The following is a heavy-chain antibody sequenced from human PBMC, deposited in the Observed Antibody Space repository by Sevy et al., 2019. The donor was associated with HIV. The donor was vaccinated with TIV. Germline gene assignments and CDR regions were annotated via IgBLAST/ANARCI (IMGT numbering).Heavy chain of an antibody. CDR3: TTDRGRTSSMYFDL. D-gene: IGHD3-10*01. J-gene: IGHJ2*01. V-gene: IGHV3-15*01. CDR2: IKSNSNGGTI. CDR1: GFTFSRAW. Sequence: GWSLRLSCAASGFTFSRAWMSWVRQAPGKGLEWVGRIKSNSNGGTIDYAAPVKGRFSISRDDSENTGYLQMNSLNTEDTATYYCTTDRGRTSSMYFDLWGRGTLVTVSS.